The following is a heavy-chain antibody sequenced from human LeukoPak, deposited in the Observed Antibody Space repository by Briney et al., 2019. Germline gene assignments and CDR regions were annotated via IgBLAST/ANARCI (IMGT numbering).Heavy chain of an antibody. Sequence: PGGTLRLSCAASGFTFSIYGMSWVRQAPGKGLEWVANIKQDGSEKHYVDSVKGRFTISRDNAKNSLYLQMSSLRAEDTAVYYCTRVEETATTAAIIRKYSYYYYYMDVWGKGNTVTVSS. CDR3: TRVEETATTAAIIRKYSYYYYYMDV. D-gene: IGHD4-11*01. J-gene: IGHJ6*03. CDR1: GFTFSIYG. CDR2: IKQDGSEK. V-gene: IGHV3-7*01.